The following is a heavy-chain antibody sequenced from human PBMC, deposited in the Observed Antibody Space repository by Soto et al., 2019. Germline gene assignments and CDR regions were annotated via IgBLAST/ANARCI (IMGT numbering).Heavy chain of an antibody. J-gene: IGHJ6*02. D-gene: IGHD6-13*01. CDR1: GFTVSSNY. CDR3: ARISIAAAGTVDYYYGMDV. Sequence: GGGLIQPGGSLRLSCAASGFTVSSNYMSWVRQAPGKGLEWVSVIYSGGSTYYADSVKGRFTISRDNSKNTLYLQMNSLRAEDTAVYYCARISIAAAGTVDYYYGMDVWGQGTTVTVSS. V-gene: IGHV3-53*01. CDR2: IYSGGST.